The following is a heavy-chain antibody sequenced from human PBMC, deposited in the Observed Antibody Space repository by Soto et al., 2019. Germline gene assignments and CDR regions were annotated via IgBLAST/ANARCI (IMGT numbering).Heavy chain of an antibody. CDR2: ISYDGSYQ. Sequence: QELLVESGGGVVQPGRSLRLSCSASGFIFSIYGMHWVRQAPGKGLEWVAVISYDGSYQYYADSVKGRFTISRDNSKNTLYLEMKSLRIEDTAVYSCAKDVATSGSKYYYGMDVWGQGTTVTVSS. CDR1: GFIFSIYG. V-gene: IGHV3-30*18. J-gene: IGHJ6*02. D-gene: IGHD6-13*01. CDR3: AKDVATSGSKYYYGMDV.